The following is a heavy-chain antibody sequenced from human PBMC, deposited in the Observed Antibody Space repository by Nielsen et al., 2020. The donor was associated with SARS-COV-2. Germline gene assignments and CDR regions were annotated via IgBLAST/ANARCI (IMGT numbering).Heavy chain of an antibody. CDR1: GFTFSSYW. V-gene: IGHV3-7*01. CDR3: ARDDYVWGSYRYYKPGDY. Sequence: GGSLRLSCAASGFTFSSYWMRWVRQAPGKGLEWVANIKQDGSEKYYVDSVKGRFTISRDNAKNSLYLQMNSLRAEDTAVYYCARDDYVWGSYRYYKPGDYWGQGTLVTVSS. CDR2: IKQDGSEK. J-gene: IGHJ4*02. D-gene: IGHD3-16*02.